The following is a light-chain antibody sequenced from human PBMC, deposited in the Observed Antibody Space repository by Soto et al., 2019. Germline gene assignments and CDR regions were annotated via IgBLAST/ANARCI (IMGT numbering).Light chain of an antibody. CDR2: TNN. CDR3: AAWDDSLRVVV. Sequence: QSVLTQPPSASGTPGQRVTISCSGSSSNIGSSYVHWYQQLPGTAPKLLIYTNNQRPSRVPDRFSGSKSGTSASLAISGLRSEDEADYYCAAWDDSLRVVVFGGGTKLTVL. J-gene: IGLJ2*01. CDR1: SSNIGSSY. V-gene: IGLV1-47*01.